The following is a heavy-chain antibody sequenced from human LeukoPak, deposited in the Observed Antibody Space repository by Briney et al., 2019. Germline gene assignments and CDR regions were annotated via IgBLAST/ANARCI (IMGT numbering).Heavy chain of an antibody. CDR3: ARDQEGFDY. V-gene: IGHV1-46*01. Sequence: ASVEVSCKGSGYTFPSNFIPWVRKAPGQGLEWMGMIYPRDGSTSYAQKFQGRVTVTRDTSTSTVHMELSGLRSEDTAVYYCARDQEGFDYWGQGTLVTVSS. CDR1: GYTFPSNF. CDR2: IYPRDGST. J-gene: IGHJ4*02.